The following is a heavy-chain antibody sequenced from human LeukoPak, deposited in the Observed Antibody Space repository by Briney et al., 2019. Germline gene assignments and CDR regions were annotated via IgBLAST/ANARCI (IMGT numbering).Heavy chain of an antibody. CDR1: GYTFTSYA. D-gene: IGHD6-19*01. CDR3: ARAHRSSGWVPNNSWFDP. CDR2: INAGNGNT. Sequence: ASVKVSCKASGYTFTSYAMHWVRQAPGQRLEWMGWINAGNGNTKYSQKFQGRVTITRDTSASTAYMELSSLRSEDTAVYYCARAHRSSGWVPNNSWFDPWGQGTLVTVSS. J-gene: IGHJ5*02. V-gene: IGHV1-3*01.